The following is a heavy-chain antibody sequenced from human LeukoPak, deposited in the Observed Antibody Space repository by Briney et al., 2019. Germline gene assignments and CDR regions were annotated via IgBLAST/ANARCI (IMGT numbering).Heavy chain of an antibody. V-gene: IGHV3-23*01. CDR3: AKDLVGGFDY. D-gene: IGHD2-15*01. CDR1: GFSFSSHD. J-gene: IGHJ4*02. CDR2: ISGSGVST. Sequence: GGSLRLSCAASGFSFSSHDMSWVRQAPGKGLEWVSAISGSGVSTYYADSVKGRFTISRDNSKNTLYLQMNSLRAEDTAVFYCAKDLVGGFDYWGQGTLVTVSS.